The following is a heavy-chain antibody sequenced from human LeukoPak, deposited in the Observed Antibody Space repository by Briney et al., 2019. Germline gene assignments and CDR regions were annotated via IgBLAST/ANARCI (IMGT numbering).Heavy chain of an antibody. Sequence: RASVKVSCKASGYTFTSYGISWVRQAPGQGLEWMGWISAYNGNTNYAQKLQGRVTMTTDTSTSTAYMELRSLRSDDTAVYYCARDRENYYDSTNAFDIWGQGTMVTVSS. V-gene: IGHV1-18*01. J-gene: IGHJ3*02. CDR3: ARDRENYYDSTNAFDI. D-gene: IGHD3-22*01. CDR1: GYTFTSYG. CDR2: ISAYNGNT.